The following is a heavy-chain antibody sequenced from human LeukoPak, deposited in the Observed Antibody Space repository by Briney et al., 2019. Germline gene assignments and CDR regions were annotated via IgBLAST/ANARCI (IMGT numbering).Heavy chain of an antibody. J-gene: IGHJ4*02. CDR2: INPNSGGT. V-gene: IGHV1-2*02. D-gene: IGHD6-13*01. CDR1: GYTFTGYD. CDR3: ARGFSSPDDY. Sequence: GGSVRVSCTASGYTFTGYDMHWVRQAPGEGLEWMGWINPNSGGTNYAQKFQGRVTITRDTSISTAYMELSRLRSDDTAVYYCARGFSSPDDYWGQGTLVTVSS.